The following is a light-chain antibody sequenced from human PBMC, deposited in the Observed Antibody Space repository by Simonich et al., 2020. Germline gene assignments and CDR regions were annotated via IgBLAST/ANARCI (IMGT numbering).Light chain of an antibody. CDR1: QSVLYSSNNKNY. V-gene: IGKV4-1*01. CDR3: QQYYSTPWT. Sequence: DIVMTQSPVSLAVSLGERATINCKYSQSVLYSSNNKNYLTWYQQKPGQPAKLHIYWASTRESGVPDRFSGSGSGTDFTLTISSLQAEDVAVYYCQQYYSTPWTFGQGTKVEIK. J-gene: IGKJ1*01. CDR2: WAS.